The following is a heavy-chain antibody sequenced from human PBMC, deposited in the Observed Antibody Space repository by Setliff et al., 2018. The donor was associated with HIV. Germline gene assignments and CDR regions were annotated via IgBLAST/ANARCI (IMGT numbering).Heavy chain of an antibody. CDR3: ARRRTSGGSCYTTEYFQH. J-gene: IGHJ1*01. CDR2: IYPDDSDI. CDR1: GYSFSNYW. V-gene: IGHV5-51*01. D-gene: IGHD2-15*01. Sequence: GESLKISCKGFGYSFSNYWIGWVRQMAGKGLEWMGIIYPDDSDIRYSPSFQGQVTISVDKSINTAYLQWTSLKASDTAMYYCARRRTSGGSCYTTEYFQHWGQGTLVTVSS.